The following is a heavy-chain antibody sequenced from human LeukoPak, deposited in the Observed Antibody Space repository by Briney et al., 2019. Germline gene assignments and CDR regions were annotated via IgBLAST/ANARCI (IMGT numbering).Heavy chain of an antibody. Sequence: SETLSLTCTVSGGSVNSGSYYWSWIRQHPGKGLEWIGYIYYTGITNYNPSLKSRVTISVDTSKNQFSLNLNSVTAADTAVYYCATSQCGSDCYLAGDYWGQGTLVTVSS. CDR2: IYYTGIT. CDR1: GGSVNSGSYY. J-gene: IGHJ4*02. D-gene: IGHD2-21*02. V-gene: IGHV4-61*01. CDR3: ATSQCGSDCYLAGDY.